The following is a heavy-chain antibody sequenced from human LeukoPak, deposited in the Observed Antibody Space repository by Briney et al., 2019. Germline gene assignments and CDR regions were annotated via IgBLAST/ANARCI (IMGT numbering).Heavy chain of an antibody. D-gene: IGHD3-22*01. CDR1: GGSISSYY. V-gene: IGHV4-4*07. Sequence: SETLSLTCTVSGGSISSYYWSWIRQPAGKGLEWIGRIYTSGSTNYNPSLKSRVTMSVDTSKNQFSLKLNSVTAADTAVYYCARGPYRYYYDSSPRNYFDYWGQGTLVTVSS. CDR3: ARGPYRYYYDSSPRNYFDY. CDR2: IYTSGST. J-gene: IGHJ4*02.